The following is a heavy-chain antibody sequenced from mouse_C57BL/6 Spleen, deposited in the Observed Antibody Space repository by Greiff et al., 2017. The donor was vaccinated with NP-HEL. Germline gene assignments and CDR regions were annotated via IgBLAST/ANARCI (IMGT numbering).Heavy chain of an antibody. CDR1: GYTFTSYW. D-gene: IGHD1-1*01. Sequence: QVQLQQSGAELVKPGASVKLSCTASGYTFTSYWMHWVKQRPGRGLEWIGRIDPNSGGTKYNEKFKSKATLTVDKPSSTAYMQLSSLTSEDSAVYYCARDYGSSYRYYFDYWGQGTTLTVSS. V-gene: IGHV1-72*01. CDR2: IDPNSGGT. J-gene: IGHJ2*01. CDR3: ARDYGSSYRYYFDY.